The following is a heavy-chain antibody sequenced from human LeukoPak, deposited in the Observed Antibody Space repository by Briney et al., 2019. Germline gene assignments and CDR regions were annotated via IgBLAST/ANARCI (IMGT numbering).Heavy chain of an antibody. D-gene: IGHD3-10*01. CDR2: IYHSGST. CDR1: RYSISRGYH. CDR3: ARLSLGSGGVYFDY. V-gene: IGHV4-38-2*01. Sequence: SETMSLTCALSRYSISRGYHGRWIRHPPGRGLEWRGSIYHSGSTYYHPSLKSRVTISVDTSKNQFSLKLSSVTAADPAVYYCARLSLGSGGVYFDYWGQGTLVTVSS. J-gene: IGHJ4*02.